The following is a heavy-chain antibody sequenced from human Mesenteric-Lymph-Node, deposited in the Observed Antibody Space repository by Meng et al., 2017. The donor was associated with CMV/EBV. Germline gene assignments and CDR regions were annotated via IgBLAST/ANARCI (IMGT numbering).Heavy chain of an antibody. CDR2: IYYSGST. J-gene: IGHJ4*02. CDR1: VGSISGYY. Sequence: SETLSLTCSVSVGSISGYYWSWIRQPPGKGLEWIGYIYYSGSTNYNPSLKSRVTISVDTSKNQFSLKLSSVTAADTAVYYCARGGDYYDFWSGYYTVFDYWGQGTLVTVSS. CDR3: ARGGDYYDFWSGYYTVFDY. V-gene: IGHV4-59*01. D-gene: IGHD3-3*01.